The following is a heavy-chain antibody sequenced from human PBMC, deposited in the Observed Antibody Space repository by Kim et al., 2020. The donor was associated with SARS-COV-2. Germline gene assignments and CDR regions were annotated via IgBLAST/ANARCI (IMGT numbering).Heavy chain of an antibody. D-gene: IGHD2-8*02. V-gene: IGHV4-34*01. J-gene: IGHJ4*02. CDR3: ARDGNTYGWGSLLDY. Sequence: PSQPGRVTTSVDTSKNQFSLTLSSVTAADTAVYYCARDGNTYGWGSLLDYWGQGTLVTVSS.